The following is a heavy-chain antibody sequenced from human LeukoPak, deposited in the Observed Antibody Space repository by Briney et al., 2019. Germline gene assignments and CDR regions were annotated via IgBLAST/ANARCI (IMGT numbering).Heavy chain of an antibody. Sequence: SETLSLTCTVSGGSISSSSYYWGWIRQPPGKGLEWIGSIYYSGSTYYNPSLKSRVTISVDTSKNQFSLKLSSVTAADTAVYYCARGLPPPLSYYDSSGYYDSWGQGTLVTVSS. CDR1: GGSISSSSYY. J-gene: IGHJ5*01. D-gene: IGHD3-22*01. CDR3: ARGLPPPLSYYDSSGYYDS. CDR2: IYYSGST. V-gene: IGHV4-39*07.